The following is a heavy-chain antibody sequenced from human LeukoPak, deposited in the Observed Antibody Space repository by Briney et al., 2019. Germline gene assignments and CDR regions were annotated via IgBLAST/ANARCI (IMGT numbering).Heavy chain of an antibody. V-gene: IGHV4-39*01. Sequence: SSETLSLTCTVSGGSISSSSYYWGWIRQPPGKGLEWIGSIYYSGSTYYNPSLKSRVTISVDTSKNQISLKLSSVTAADTAVYYCARHNPDLRFLEWYYMDVWGKGTTVTVSS. CDR2: IYYSGST. CDR1: GGSISSSSYY. CDR3: ARHNPDLRFLEWYYMDV. J-gene: IGHJ6*03. D-gene: IGHD3-3*01.